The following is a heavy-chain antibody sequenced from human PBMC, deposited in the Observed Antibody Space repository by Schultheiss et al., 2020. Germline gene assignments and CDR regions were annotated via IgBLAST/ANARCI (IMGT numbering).Heavy chain of an antibody. CDR3: ASSLRYGHLFDY. J-gene: IGHJ4*02. CDR2: ISSSSSYI. V-gene: IGHV3-21*01. Sequence: GESLKISCAASGFTFSSYSMNWVRQAPGKGLEWVSSISSSSSYIYYADSVKGRFTISRDNAKNSLYLQMNSLRAEDTAVYYCASSLRYGHLFDYWGQGTLVTVSS. CDR1: GFTFSSYS. D-gene: IGHD5-18*01.